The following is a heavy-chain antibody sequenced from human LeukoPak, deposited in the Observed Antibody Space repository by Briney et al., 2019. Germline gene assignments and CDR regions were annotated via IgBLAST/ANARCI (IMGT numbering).Heavy chain of an antibody. V-gene: IGHV4-34*01. J-gene: IGHJ4*02. D-gene: IGHD1-20*01. Sequence: SETLSLTCAVYGGSFSGYYCNWIRQPPWKGLEWIGESSHGVNTKYNPSRKSRVTISLDTTQNQYSLKLSSVTAAALAVYYCVRTGNNFKDTLDSWGQGTLLSVSS. CDR3: VRTGNNFKDTLDS. CDR1: GGSFSGYY. CDR2: SSHGVNT.